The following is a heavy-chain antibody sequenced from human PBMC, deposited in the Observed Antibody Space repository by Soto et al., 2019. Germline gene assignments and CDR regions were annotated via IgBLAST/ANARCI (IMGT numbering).Heavy chain of an antibody. Sequence: SETLSLTCTVSSDSISSYYWSWIRQPPGKRLEWIGYISYSGSTDYNPSLKSRVTISGDTSKNQFSLKVSSVTAADTAVYYCARGTSWQLPFDYWGQGALVTVSS. CDR3: ARGTSWQLPFDY. D-gene: IGHD6-13*01. CDR1: SDSISSYY. CDR2: ISYSGST. V-gene: IGHV4-59*01. J-gene: IGHJ4*02.